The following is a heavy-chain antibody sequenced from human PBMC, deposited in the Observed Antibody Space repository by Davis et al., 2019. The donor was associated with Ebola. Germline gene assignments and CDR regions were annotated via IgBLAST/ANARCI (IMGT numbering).Heavy chain of an antibody. CDR3: ARERLSGFWSGYPDY. CDR2: ISTSVFTT. D-gene: IGHD3-3*01. J-gene: IGHJ4*02. V-gene: IGHV3-48*04. Sequence: GESLKISCVASGFSFSYSSMNWVRQAPGKGLEWISYISTSVFTTYYADSVKGRFTISRDNAKNSVDLQMHSLRAEDTAVYYCARERLSGFWSGYPDYWGQGTLVTVSS. CDR1: GFSFSYSS.